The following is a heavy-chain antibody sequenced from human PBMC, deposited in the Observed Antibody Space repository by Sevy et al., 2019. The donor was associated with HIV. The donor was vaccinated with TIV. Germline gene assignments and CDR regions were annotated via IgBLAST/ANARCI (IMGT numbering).Heavy chain of an antibody. CDR2: LSFGCGEI. CDR1: GFTFSKYS. Sequence: GGSLRLSCAASGFTFSKYSMSWVRQPPGKGLEWVSTLSFGCGEINHADSVKGRFTISRDNSKNSLYLQMNNLRAEDTAVYYCAGEGCTKPLDYWGQGTLVTVSS. V-gene: IGHV3-23*01. D-gene: IGHD2-8*01. J-gene: IGHJ4*02. CDR3: AGEGCTKPLDY.